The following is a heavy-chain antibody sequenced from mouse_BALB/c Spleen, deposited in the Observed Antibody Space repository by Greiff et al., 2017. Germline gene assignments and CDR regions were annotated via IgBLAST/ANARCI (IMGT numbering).Heavy chain of an antibody. CDR2: ISSGSSTI. V-gene: IGHV5-17*02. Sequence: EVKLVESGGGLVQPGGSLKLSCAASGFTFSSFGMHWVRQAPEKGLEWVAYISSGSSTIYYADTVKGRFTISRDNPKNTLFLQMTSLRSEDTAMYYCARSNWDEGWFAYWGQGTLVTVSA. CDR1: GFTFSSFG. J-gene: IGHJ3*01. D-gene: IGHD4-1*01. CDR3: ARSNWDEGWFAY.